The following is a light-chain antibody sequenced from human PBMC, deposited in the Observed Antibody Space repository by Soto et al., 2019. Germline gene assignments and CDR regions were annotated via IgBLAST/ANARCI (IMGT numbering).Light chain of an antibody. Sequence: DIQMTQSPSTLSASVGDRVTITCRASQSISSWLAWYQQKPGKAPKLLIYDASSFESGVPSRFSGSGSGTEFPLTISSLQPDDFATYYCQQYNSYPLTFGGGTKVEIK. J-gene: IGKJ4*01. CDR1: QSISSW. CDR3: QQYNSYPLT. CDR2: DAS. V-gene: IGKV1-5*01.